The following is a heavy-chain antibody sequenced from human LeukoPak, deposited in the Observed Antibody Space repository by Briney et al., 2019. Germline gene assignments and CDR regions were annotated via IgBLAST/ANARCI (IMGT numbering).Heavy chain of an antibody. V-gene: IGHV4-39*01. CDR1: GGSLSSSSSY. Sequence: PSETLSLTCTVSGGSLSSSSSYWGWIRQPPGKGLEWIGSIYYSGSTYYNPSLKSRVTISVDTSKNQFSLKLSSVTAADTAVYYCARRPRTVPVPYFDYWGQGTLVTVSS. D-gene: IGHD2-2*01. CDR2: IYYSGST. J-gene: IGHJ4*02. CDR3: ARRPRTVPVPYFDY.